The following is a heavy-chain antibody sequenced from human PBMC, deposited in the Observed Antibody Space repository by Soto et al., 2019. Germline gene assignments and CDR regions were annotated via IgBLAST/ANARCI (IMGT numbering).Heavy chain of an antibody. D-gene: IGHD3-3*01. J-gene: IGHJ4*02. Sequence: GGSLRLSCAASGFTFSTYGMHWVRQAPGKGPEWVAAISGGGSKTCSADSVKGRFTISRDNSKNTLYLQMNSLRAEDTAVYYCAKKGYDFWSGIDYWGQGTLVTVSS. V-gene: IGHV3-30*18. CDR2: ISGGGSKT. CDR3: AKKGYDFWSGIDY. CDR1: GFTFSTYG.